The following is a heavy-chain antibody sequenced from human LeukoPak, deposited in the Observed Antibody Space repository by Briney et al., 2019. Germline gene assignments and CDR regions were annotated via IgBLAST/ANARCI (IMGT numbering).Heavy chain of an antibody. CDR1: GGSFSGYY. CDR3: ATVPDYGGNSALDY. CDR2: INHSGST. Sequence: SETLSLTCAVYGGSFSGYYWSWIRQPPGKGLEWIGEINHSGSTNYNPSLKSRVTISVDTSKNQFSLKLSSVTAADTAVYYCATVPDYGGNSALDYWGQGTLVTVSS. J-gene: IGHJ4*02. V-gene: IGHV4-34*01. D-gene: IGHD4-23*01.